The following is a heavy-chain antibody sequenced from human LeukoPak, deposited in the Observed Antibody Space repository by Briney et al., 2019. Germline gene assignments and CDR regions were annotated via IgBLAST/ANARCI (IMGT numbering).Heavy chain of an antibody. V-gene: IGHV3-30*04. Sequence: PGGSLRLSCAASGFTFSSYAMHWVRQAPGKGLEWVAVISYDGSNKYYADSVKGRFTISRDNSKNTLYLQMNSLRAEDTAVYYCVAGAEYYGSGGLNDYWGQGTLVTVSS. CDR2: ISYDGSNK. D-gene: IGHD3-10*01. CDR1: GFTFSSYA. J-gene: IGHJ4*02. CDR3: VAGAEYYGSGGLNDY.